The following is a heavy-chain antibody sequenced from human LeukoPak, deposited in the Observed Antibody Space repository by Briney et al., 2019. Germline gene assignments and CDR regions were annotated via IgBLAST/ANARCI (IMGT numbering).Heavy chain of an antibody. V-gene: IGHV4-59*12. CDR2: IYYSGST. D-gene: IGHD6-19*01. J-gene: IGHJ3*01. CDR1: GGSIDTWY. Sequence: SETLSLTCTVSGGSIDTWYWSWIRQPPGRGLEWIGSIYYSGSTYYNPSLKSRVTISVDTSKNQFSLKLSSVTAADTAVYYCARGAFGSGWSVWGQGTMVTVSS. CDR3: ARGAFGSGWSV.